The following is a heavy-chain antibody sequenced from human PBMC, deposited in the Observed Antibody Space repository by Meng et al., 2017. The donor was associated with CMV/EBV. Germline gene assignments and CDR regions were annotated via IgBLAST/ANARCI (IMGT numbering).Heavy chain of an antibody. V-gene: IGHV1-46*01. CDR2: INPSGGST. CDR3: ARDEARYYDFWSGPN. D-gene: IGHD3-3*01. CDR1: GYTFTSYY. Sequence: ASVKVSCKASGYTFTSYYMHWVRQAPGQGLEWMGIINPSGGSTSYAQKFQGRVTMTRDTSTSTVYMELSSLRSEDTAVYYCARDEARYYDFWSGPNWGQGTLVIVSS. J-gene: IGHJ4*02.